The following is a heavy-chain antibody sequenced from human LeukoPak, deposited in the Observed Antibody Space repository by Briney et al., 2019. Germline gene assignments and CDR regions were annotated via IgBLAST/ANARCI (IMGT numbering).Heavy chain of an antibody. Sequence: ASVKVSCKASGYTFTGYYMHWVRQAPGQGLEWMGWINPNSGGTNYAPKFQGRVTMTRDTSISTAYMELSRLRSDDTAVYYCAVLWFGELLSPFDYWGQGTLVTVSS. D-gene: IGHD3-10*01. CDR2: INPNSGGT. CDR3: AVLWFGELLSPFDY. V-gene: IGHV1-2*02. CDR1: GYTFTGYY. J-gene: IGHJ4*02.